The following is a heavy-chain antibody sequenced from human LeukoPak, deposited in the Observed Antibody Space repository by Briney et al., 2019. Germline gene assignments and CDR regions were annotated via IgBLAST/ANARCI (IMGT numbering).Heavy chain of an antibody. CDR3: ARDAVVYYYDSSGYYPSEY. Sequence: GGSLRLSCAASGFTFSSYAMSWVRQAPGKGLEWVSAISGSGGSTYYADSVKGRFTISRDNSKNTLYLQMNSLRAEDTAVYYCARDAVVYYYDSSGYYPSEYWGQGTLVTVSS. CDR1: GFTFSSYA. V-gene: IGHV3-23*01. J-gene: IGHJ4*02. D-gene: IGHD3-22*01. CDR2: ISGSGGST.